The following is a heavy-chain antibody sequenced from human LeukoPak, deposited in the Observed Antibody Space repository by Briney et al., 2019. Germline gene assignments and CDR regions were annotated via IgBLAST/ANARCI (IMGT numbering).Heavy chain of an antibody. V-gene: IGHV3-48*03. Sequence: GGSLRLSCTASGFTFGDYAMNWVRQAPGKGLEWVSYISSYSSSIYYADSVQGRFAISRDNANNSVILHMNGLRAEDTAVYYCARGNTGYCDGPSCYNHFFFMDVWGKGTTVTVSS. CDR1: GFTFGDYA. CDR2: ISSYSSSI. CDR3: ARGNTGYCDGPSCYNHFFFMDV. D-gene: IGHD2-15*01. J-gene: IGHJ6*03.